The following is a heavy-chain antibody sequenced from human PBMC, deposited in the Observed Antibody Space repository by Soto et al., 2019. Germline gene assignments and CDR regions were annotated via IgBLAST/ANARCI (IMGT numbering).Heavy chain of an antibody. CDR1: GGPVSSAKHL. Sequence: PSETLSLTCSVSGGPVSSAKHLWSWIRQPPGKGLEWIGYIYFSGITNSNPSLKSRVTISADTSKNQFSLRLSSVTAADTAVYYCAREDMSGTYYFDYWGQGTLVTVSS. V-gene: IGHV4-61*01. CDR2: IYFSGIT. D-gene: IGHD1-26*01. J-gene: IGHJ4*02. CDR3: AREDMSGTYYFDY.